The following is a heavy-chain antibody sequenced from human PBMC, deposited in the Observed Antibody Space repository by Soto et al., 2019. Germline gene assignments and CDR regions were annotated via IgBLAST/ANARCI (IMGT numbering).Heavy chain of an antibody. J-gene: IGHJ4*02. CDR2: IYYGGTT. CDR3: ARRYGYSFDY. CDR1: VSSFSPNY. D-gene: IGHD1-1*01. V-gene: IGHV4-59*08. Sequence: SETLSLTCTVSVSSFSPNYWSWIRQPPGKGLEWVGYIYYGGTTSYNPSLQSRVTISVDTSKNQFSLKLSSVTAADTAVYYCARRYGYSFDYWGQGTLVTVSS.